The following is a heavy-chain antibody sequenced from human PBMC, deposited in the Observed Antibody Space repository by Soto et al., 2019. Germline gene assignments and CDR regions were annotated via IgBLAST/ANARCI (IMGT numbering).Heavy chain of an antibody. V-gene: IGHV3-20*04. CDR3: AIYVYGSVSHFDY. CDR2: INWNGDST. Sequence: EVQLVESGGGVVRPGGSLRLSCAASGFTFDDSGLNWVRQAPGKGLEWVSFINWNGDSTGYADSVKGRFTISRDNAKTSLYLQMNSLRAEDTALYYCAIYVYGSVSHFDYWGQGALVSVSS. D-gene: IGHD3-10*01. J-gene: IGHJ4*02. CDR1: GFTFDDSG.